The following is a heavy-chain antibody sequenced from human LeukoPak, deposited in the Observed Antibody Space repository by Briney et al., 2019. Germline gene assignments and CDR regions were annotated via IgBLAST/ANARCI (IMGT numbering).Heavy chain of an antibody. D-gene: IGHD1-26*01. CDR2: IYHSGST. CDR1: GGSISSYY. V-gene: IGHV4-59*04. Sequence: PSETLSLTCTVSGGSISSYYWSWIRQPPGKGLEWIGSIYHSGSTYYNASLKSRVTISVDTSKNQFSLKLSSVTAADTAVYYCARHYSGSSYYFDYWGQGTLVTVSS. CDR3: ARHYSGSSYYFDY. J-gene: IGHJ4*02.